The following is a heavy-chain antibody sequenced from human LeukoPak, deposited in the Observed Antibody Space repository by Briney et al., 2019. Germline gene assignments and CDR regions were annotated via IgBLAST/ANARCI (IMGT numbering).Heavy chain of an antibody. Sequence: PSVKVSCKASGYTFTSYGISWVRQAPGQGLEWMGWISAYNGNTNYAQKFQGRVTMTRDTSISTAYVELSRLRSDDTAVYYCARVASIAVAGTDFDYWGQGTLVTVSS. J-gene: IGHJ4*02. V-gene: IGHV1-18*01. CDR1: GYTFTSYG. CDR3: ARVASIAVAGTDFDY. D-gene: IGHD6-19*01. CDR2: ISAYNGNT.